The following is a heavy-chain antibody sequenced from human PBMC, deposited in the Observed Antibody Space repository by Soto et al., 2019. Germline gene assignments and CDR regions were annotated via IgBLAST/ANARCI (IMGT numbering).Heavy chain of an antibody. V-gene: IGHV3-74*03. D-gene: IGHD5-18*01. J-gene: IGHJ4*02. Sequence: PGGSLRLSCAASGFTFSNFWRHWVRQAPGKGLVWVSRIYSDGSGPMYADSVKGRFTISRDNAKSTLYLQMNGLRAEDTAVYYCATLNSFGSDYWGRGTMVTVYS. CDR1: GFTFSNFW. CDR3: ATLNSFGSDY. CDR2: IYSDGSGP.